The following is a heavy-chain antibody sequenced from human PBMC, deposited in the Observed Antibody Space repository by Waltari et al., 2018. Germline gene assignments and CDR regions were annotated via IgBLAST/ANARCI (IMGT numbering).Heavy chain of an antibody. CDR2: IYYSGST. D-gene: IGHD2-8*01. Sequence: QLQLQESGPGLVKPSETLSLTCTVSGGSISSSSYYWGWIRQPPGKGLEWIGSIYYSGSTYYNPALKSRVTIAVDTSKNQFSLKLSSVTAADTAVYYCARHPAMTIMLWYFDLWGRGTLVTVSS. CDR3: ARHPAMTIMLWYFDL. V-gene: IGHV4-39*01. J-gene: IGHJ2*01. CDR1: GGSISSSSYY.